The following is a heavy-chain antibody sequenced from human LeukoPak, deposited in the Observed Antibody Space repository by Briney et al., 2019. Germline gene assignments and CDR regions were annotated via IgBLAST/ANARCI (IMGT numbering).Heavy chain of an antibody. CDR1: GFTFSSYS. Sequence: TGGSLRLSCAASGFTFSSYSMNWVRQAPGKGLEWVSSISNSSTYIYYADSVKGRFTISRDNSKNTLYLQMNSLRSEDTALYYCARDATGDGDLESWGQGTLVTVSP. D-gene: IGHD4-17*01. CDR2: ISNSSTYI. CDR3: ARDATGDGDLES. J-gene: IGHJ5*02. V-gene: IGHV3-21*01.